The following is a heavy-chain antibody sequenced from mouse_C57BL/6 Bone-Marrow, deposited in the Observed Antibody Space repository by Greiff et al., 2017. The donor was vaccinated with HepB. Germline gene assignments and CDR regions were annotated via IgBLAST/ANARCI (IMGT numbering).Heavy chain of an antibody. J-gene: IGHJ2*01. CDR1: GYTFTDYE. CDR3: TTLGGYYFDY. Sequence: VQVVESGAELVRPGASVTLSCKASGYTFTDYEMHWVKQTPVHGLEWIGAIDPETGGTAYNQKFKGKAILTADKSSSTAYMELRSLTSEDSAVYYCTTLGGYYFDYWGQGTTLTVSS. D-gene: IGHD3-3*01. V-gene: IGHV1-15*01. CDR2: IDPETGGT.